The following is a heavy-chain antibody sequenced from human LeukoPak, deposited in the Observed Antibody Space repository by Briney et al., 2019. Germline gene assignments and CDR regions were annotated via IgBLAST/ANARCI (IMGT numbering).Heavy chain of an antibody. CDR2: IIPILGIA. D-gene: IGHD6-13*01. CDR1: AGTFSSYA. Sequence: STKVSRKATAGTFSSYAISWVRQAPGQGLEWMGRIIPILGIANYAQKFQGRVTITADKSTSTAYMELSSLRSEDTAVYYCARDLLAAAGTDYYGMDVWGQGTTVTVSS. V-gene: IGHV1-69*04. CDR3: ARDLLAAAGTDYYGMDV. J-gene: IGHJ6*02.